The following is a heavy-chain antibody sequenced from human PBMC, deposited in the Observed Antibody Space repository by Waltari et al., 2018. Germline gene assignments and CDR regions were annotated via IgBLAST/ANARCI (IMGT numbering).Heavy chain of an antibody. CDR2: IYVGGGT. Sequence: EVRLMESGGGLVQPGGSLGLACVASGFGVTNHYMTWFRQAPGKGPEWVSIIYVGGGTYYADSVKGRFTVSRDSSANSLYLQMNNLRIDDTAVYYCARGSRLGGSVFWGQGTLVTVSS. CDR3: ARGSRLGGSVF. J-gene: IGHJ4*02. V-gene: IGHV3-66*02. D-gene: IGHD3-16*01. CDR1: GFGVTNHY.